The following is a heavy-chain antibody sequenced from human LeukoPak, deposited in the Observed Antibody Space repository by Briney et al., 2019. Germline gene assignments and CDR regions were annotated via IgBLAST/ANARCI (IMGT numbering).Heavy chain of an antibody. CDR3: ARDPDYYDSSGYLY. CDR1: GFTFSSYW. D-gene: IGHD3-22*01. J-gene: IGHJ4*02. CDR2: ISYDGSNK. V-gene: IGHV3-30-3*01. Sequence: PGGSLRLSCAASGFTFSSYWMHWVRQAPGKGLEWVAVISYDGSNKYYADSVKGRFTISRDNSKNTLYLQMNSLRAEDTAVYYCARDPDYYDSSGYLYWGQGTLVTASS.